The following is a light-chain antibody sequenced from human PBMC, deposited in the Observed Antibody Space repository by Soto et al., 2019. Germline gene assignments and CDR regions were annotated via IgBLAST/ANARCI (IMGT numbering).Light chain of an antibody. J-gene: IGLJ2*01. Sequence: QSVLTQPASVSGSPGQSIIISCTGTRSDVGSYNLVSWYQQHPGKAPKLMIYEGSKRPSGVSNRFSGSKSGNTAFLTISGLQAEDEADYHCCSYAGSSTLVFGGGTKVTVL. CDR3: CSYAGSSTLV. CDR1: RSDVGSYNL. CDR2: EGS. V-gene: IGLV2-23*01.